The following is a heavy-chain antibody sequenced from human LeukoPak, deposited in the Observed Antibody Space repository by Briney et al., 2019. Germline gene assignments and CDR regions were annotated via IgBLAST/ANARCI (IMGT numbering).Heavy chain of an antibody. V-gene: IGHV1-69*05. D-gene: IGHD3-3*01. CDR1: GGTFSSYA. CDR3: ARGRFLSLPLLRFLAANYYMDV. CDR2: IIPIFGTA. J-gene: IGHJ6*03. Sequence: ASVKVSCKASGGTFSSYAISWVRQAPGQGLEWMGGIIPIFGTANYAQKFQGRVTITTDESTSTAYMELSSLRSEDTAVYCCARGRFLSLPLLRFLAANYYMDVWGKGTTVTVSS.